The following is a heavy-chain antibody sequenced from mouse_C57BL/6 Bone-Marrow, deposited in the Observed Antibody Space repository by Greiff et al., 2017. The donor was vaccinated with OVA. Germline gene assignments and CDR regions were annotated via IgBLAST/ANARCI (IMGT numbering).Heavy chain of an antibody. CDR2: ISNGGGST. J-gene: IGHJ1*03. D-gene: IGHD1-1*01. CDR1: GFTFSDYY. CDR3: ATHYYGSSYEYFDV. V-gene: IGHV5-12*01. Sequence: DVMLVESGGGLVQPGGSLKLSCAASGFTFSDYYMYWVRQTPEKRLEWVAYISNGGGSTYYPDTVKGRFTISRDNAKNTLYLQMSRLKSEDTAMYYCATHYYGSSYEYFDVWGTGTTVTVSS.